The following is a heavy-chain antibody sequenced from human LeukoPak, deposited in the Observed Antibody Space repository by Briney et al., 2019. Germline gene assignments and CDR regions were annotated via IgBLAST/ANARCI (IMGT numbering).Heavy chain of an antibody. J-gene: IGHJ4*02. V-gene: IGHV3-49*03. CDR1: GFTFGDYA. CDR3: TRDRPSGYCSSTSCYSIGDY. Sequence: GGSLRLSCTASGFTFGDYAMSWFRQAPGKGLEWVGFIRSKAYGGTTEYAASVKGRFTISRDDSKSIAYLQMNSLKTEDTAVYYCTRDRPSGYCSSTSCYSIGDYWGQGTLVTVSS. CDR2: IRSKAYGGTT. D-gene: IGHD2-2*01.